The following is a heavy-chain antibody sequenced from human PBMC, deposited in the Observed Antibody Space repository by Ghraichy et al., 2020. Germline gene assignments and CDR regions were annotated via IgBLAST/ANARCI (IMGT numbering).Heavy chain of an antibody. CDR2: INHSGST. CDR1: GGSFSGYY. J-gene: IGHJ5*02. Sequence: SETLSLTCAVYGGSFSGYYWSWIRQPPGKGLEWIGEINHSGSTNYTPSLKSRVTISVDTSKNQFSLKLSSVTAADTAVYYCARVCSNWNYGWFDPWGQGTLVTVSS. V-gene: IGHV4-34*01. CDR3: ARVCSNWNYGWFDP. D-gene: IGHD1-7*01.